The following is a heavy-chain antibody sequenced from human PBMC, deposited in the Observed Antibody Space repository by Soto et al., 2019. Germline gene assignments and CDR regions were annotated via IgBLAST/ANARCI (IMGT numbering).Heavy chain of an antibody. CDR2: IIPSVGTA. D-gene: IGHD3-22*01. V-gene: IGHV1-46*01. CDR1: GYTFTSYY. J-gene: IGHJ4*02. Sequence: ASVKVSCKASGYTFTSYYMHWVRQAPGQGLEWMGMIIPSVGTANYAQKFQGRVTITADESTSTAYMELSSLRSEDTAVYYCARNSDSSGYCWGQGTLVTVS. CDR3: ARNSDSSGYC.